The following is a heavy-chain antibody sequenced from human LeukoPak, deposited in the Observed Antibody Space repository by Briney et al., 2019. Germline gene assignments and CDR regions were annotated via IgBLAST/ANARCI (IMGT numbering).Heavy chain of an antibody. CDR1: GGSISSSSYY. V-gene: IGHV4-39*01. D-gene: IGHD6-13*01. Sequence: SETLSLTCTVSGGSISSSSYYWGWIRQPPGKGLEWIGSIYYSGSTYYNPSLKSRVTISVDTSKNQFSLKLSSVTAADTAVYYCARHWIGYSSSWYKGWFDPWGQGTLVTVSS. CDR3: ARHWIGYSSSWYKGWFDP. CDR2: IYYSGST. J-gene: IGHJ5*02.